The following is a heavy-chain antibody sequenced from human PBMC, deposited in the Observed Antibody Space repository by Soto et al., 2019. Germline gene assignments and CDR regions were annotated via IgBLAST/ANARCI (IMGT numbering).Heavy chain of an antibody. Sequence: LSLPCTVSGGSLSSGGYYWSWIRQHPVKGLEWIGYIYYSGSTYYNPSLKSRVTISVDTSKNQFSLKLSSVTAADTAVYYCARGGSVYYDTGYYFDYWGQGTPVTVSS. CDR2: IYYSGST. CDR3: ARGGSVYYDTGYYFDY. D-gene: IGHD3-22*01. CDR1: GGSLSSGGYY. V-gene: IGHV4-31*03. J-gene: IGHJ4*02.